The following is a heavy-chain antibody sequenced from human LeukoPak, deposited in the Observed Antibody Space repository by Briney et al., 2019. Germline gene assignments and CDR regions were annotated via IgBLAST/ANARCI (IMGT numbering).Heavy chain of an antibody. V-gene: IGHV1-2*02. J-gene: IGHJ4*02. Sequence: ASVKVSCKASGYTFTGYYMHWVRQAPGQGLEWMGWINPNSGGTRYAQKFQGRVTMTRDTSISTAYMELSRLRSDDTAVYYCARDSIPLLAAIDYWGQRTLLTVSS. D-gene: IGHD5-24*01. CDR1: GYTFTGYY. CDR2: INPNSGGT. CDR3: ARDSIPLLAAIDY.